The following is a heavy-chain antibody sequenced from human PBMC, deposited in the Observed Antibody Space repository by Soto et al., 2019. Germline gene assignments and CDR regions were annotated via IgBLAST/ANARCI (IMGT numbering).Heavy chain of an antibody. V-gene: IGHV3-73*01. D-gene: IGHD3-3*01. CDR2: IRSKPNNYAT. CDR1: GFTFSGSA. CDR3: SRQASDFWSGKPQYYMDV. Sequence: EVQLVESGGGLVQPGGSLKLSCAASGFTFSGSAMHWVRQASGKGLEWFGRIRSKPNNYATAYGASVKGRFTISRDDSKNTAYLQMNSLNTEDTAVYYCSRQASDFWSGKPQYYMDVWGKVTTVTVSS. J-gene: IGHJ6*03.